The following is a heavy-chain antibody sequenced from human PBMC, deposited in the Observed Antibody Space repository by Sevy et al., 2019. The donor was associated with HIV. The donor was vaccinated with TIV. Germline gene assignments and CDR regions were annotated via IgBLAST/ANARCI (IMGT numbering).Heavy chain of an antibody. CDR1: GYSISSDYY. CDR3: ARGIGTQVAGLYYFDY. CDR2: IYHSGYS. V-gene: IGHV4-38-2*01. Sequence: SETLSLTCAVSGYSISSDYYWGWIRQPPGKGLEWIGSIYHSGYSYYNPSLKSRVTISVDTSKNQFSLKLIYVTAADTAVNYCARGIGTQVAGLYYFDYWGQGTLVTVSS. J-gene: IGHJ4*02. D-gene: IGHD6-19*01.